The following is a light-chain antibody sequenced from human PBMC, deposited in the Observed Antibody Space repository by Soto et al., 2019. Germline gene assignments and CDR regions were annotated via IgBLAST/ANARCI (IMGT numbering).Light chain of an antibody. CDR2: GAS. Sequence: EIVFTHSPGTLSLSPGERATLSCRASQSVSSSYLAWYQQKPGQAPRLLIYGASTRATGVPARFSGSGSGTDFTLTISSLEPEDFAVYYCQQRSNWPETTFGQGTRLEI. CDR3: QQRSNWPETT. V-gene: IGKV3D-20*02. CDR1: QSVSSSY. J-gene: IGKJ5*01.